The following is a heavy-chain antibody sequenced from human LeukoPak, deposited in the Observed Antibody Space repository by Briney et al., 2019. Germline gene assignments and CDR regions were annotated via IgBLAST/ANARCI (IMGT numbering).Heavy chain of an antibody. V-gene: IGHV4-31*03. CDR3: AREKTVDIVATLTNWFDP. D-gene: IGHD5-12*01. CDR2: IYYSGST. J-gene: IGHJ5*02. Sequence: SETLSLTCTVSGGSNSSGGYYWSWIRQHPGKGLERIGYIYYSGSTYYNPSLKSRVTISVDTSKNQFSLKLSSVTAADTAVYYCAREKTVDIVATLTNWFDPWGQGTLVTVSS. CDR1: GGSNSSGGYY.